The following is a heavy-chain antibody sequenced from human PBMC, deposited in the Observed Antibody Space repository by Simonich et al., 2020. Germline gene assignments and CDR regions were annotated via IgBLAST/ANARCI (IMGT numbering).Heavy chain of an antibody. Sequence: GGGLVQPGGSLRLSCAASGFTFSSYAMSLVRQAPGKGLEWVSAISGSGGSTYYADSVKGRFTISRDNSKNRLYLQMNSLRAEDTAVYYCAKDLGERITMIVVVIDAFDIWGQGTMVTVSS. CDR3: AKDLGERITMIVVVIDAFDI. V-gene: IGHV3-23*01. CDR1: GFTFSSYA. J-gene: IGHJ3*02. D-gene: IGHD3-22*01. CDR2: ISGSGGST.